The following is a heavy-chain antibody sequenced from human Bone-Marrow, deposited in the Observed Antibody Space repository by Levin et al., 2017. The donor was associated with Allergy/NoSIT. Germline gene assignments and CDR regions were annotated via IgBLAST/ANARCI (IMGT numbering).Heavy chain of an antibody. D-gene: IGHD3-9*01. Sequence: PSETLSLTCTVSGGSISSAGYHWTWIRQSPGKGLEWIGYISYRGTTYYNPSLKSRLTMSLDTSEQRFSLNMNSVTAADTAIYYCARLDGYYFDYWGQGTLVTVSS. CDR1: GGSISSAGYH. CDR2: ISYRGTT. CDR3: ARLDGYYFDY. J-gene: IGHJ4*02. V-gene: IGHV4-31*03.